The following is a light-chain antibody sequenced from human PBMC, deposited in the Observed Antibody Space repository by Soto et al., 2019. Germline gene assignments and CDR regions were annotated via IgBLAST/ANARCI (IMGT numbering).Light chain of an antibody. CDR1: QSVSSTY. CDR2: GAS. CDR3: QQYGSSSYT. J-gene: IGKJ2*01. Sequence: EIVLTQSPGTLSLSPGERATLSCRASQSVSSTYLAWYQQNPGQAPRLLIYGASSRATGIPDRFSGSGSGTDFTLTISRLEPEDFAVYFCQQYGSSSYTFGQGTKVEI. V-gene: IGKV3-20*01.